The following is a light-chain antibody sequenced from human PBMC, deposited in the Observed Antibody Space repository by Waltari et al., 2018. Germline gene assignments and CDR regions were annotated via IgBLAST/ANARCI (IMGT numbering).Light chain of an antibody. J-gene: IGKJ4*01. CDR2: AAS. Sequence: DIQMTQSPSSLSASVGDRVTLTCRASQSISRNLNWYQQKPGQAPKLLIYAASSFHSGVPPRFSGRGSGTDFTLTLSSLQPEDFATYYCQQSYSIPLTFGGGTKVEIK. CDR1: QSISRN. CDR3: QQSYSIPLT. V-gene: IGKV1-39*01.